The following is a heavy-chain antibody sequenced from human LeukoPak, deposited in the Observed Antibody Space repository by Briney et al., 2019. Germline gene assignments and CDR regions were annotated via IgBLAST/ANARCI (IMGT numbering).Heavy chain of an antibody. D-gene: IGHD3-9*01. CDR3: ARVELVLRYFDWLLNWFDP. J-gene: IGHJ5*02. V-gene: IGHV1-18*04. CDR2: ISAYNGNT. Sequence: ASVKVSCKASGYTFTSYGISWVRQAPGQGLEWMGWISAYNGNTNYAQKLQGRVTMTTDTSTSTAYMELRSLRSDDTAVYYCARVELVLRYFDWLLNWFDPWGLGTLVTVSS. CDR1: GYTFTSYG.